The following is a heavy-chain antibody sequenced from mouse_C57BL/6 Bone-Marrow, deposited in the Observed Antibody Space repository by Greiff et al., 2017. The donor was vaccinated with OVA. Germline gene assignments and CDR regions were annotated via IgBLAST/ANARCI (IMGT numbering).Heavy chain of an antibody. D-gene: IGHD2-5*01. J-gene: IGHJ2*01. CDR3: ARRGYYSKNYFDY. Sequence: VKLMESGAELARPGASVKLSCKASGYTFTSYGISWVKQRTGQGLEWIGEIYPRSGNTYYNEKFKGKATLTADKSSSTAYMELRSLTSEDSAVYFCARRGYYSKNYFDYWGQGTTLTVSS. CDR1: GYTFTSYG. V-gene: IGHV1-81*01. CDR2: IYPRSGNT.